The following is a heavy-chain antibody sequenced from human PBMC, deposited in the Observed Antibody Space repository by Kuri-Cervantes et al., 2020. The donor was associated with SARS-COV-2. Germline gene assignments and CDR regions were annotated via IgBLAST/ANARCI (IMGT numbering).Heavy chain of an antibody. J-gene: IGHJ4*02. CDR2: VHYTGTT. CDR1: DDSISDYTYY. Sequence: GPLRLSCTVSDDSISDYTYYWGWLRQPPGQGLEWLGSVHYTGTTYYNPSLRSRVTVSVDASKNQVSLKVTSVTAADTAVYYCASHVVQWWTIWGQGTLVTVSS. V-gene: IGHV4-39*01. CDR3: ASHVVQWWTI. D-gene: IGHD2-15*01.